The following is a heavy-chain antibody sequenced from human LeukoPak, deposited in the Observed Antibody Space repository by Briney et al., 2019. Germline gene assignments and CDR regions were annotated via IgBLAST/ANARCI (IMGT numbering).Heavy chain of an antibody. CDR3: ARASPNLGYCSGGSCYAFDY. CDR2: IYYSGST. J-gene: IGHJ4*02. CDR1: GGSISSYY. V-gene: IGHV4-59*01. Sequence: SETLSLTCTVSGGSISSYYWSWIRQPPGKGLEWIGYIYYSGSTNCNPSLKSRVTISVDTSKNQFSLKLSSVTAADTAVYYCARASPNLGYCSGGSCYAFDYWGQGTLVTVSS. D-gene: IGHD2-15*01.